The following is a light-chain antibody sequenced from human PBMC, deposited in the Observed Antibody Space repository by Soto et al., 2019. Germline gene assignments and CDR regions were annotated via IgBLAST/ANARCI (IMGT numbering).Light chain of an antibody. CDR1: SSNIGAGYD. Sequence: QSVLTQPPSLSGAPGQRVTISCTGSSSNIGAGYDVHWYQQLPGTAPKLLIYANSNRPSGVPDRFSGSKSGTSASLAITGLQAEDEADYYCHSYDSSLSGYVFGTGTKVTVL. J-gene: IGLJ1*01. CDR2: ANS. CDR3: HSYDSSLSGYV. V-gene: IGLV1-40*01.